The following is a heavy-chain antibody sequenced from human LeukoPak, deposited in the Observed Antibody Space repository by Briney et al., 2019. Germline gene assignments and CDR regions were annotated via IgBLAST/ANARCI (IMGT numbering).Heavy chain of an antibody. CDR2: ISGSGGST. J-gene: IGHJ4*02. CDR3: AKMRYYDSSGHVDY. V-gene: IGHV3-23*01. Sequence: GGSLRLSCAASGFTFSSYGMSWVRQAPGKGLEWVSAISGSGGSTYYADSVKGRFTISRDNSKNTLYLQMNSLRAEDTAVYYCAKMRYYDSSGHVDYWGQGTLVTVSS. CDR1: GFTFSSYG. D-gene: IGHD3-22*01.